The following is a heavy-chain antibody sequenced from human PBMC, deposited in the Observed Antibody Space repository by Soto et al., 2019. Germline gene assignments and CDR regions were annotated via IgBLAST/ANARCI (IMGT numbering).Heavy chain of an antibody. CDR2: INHSGST. Sequence: KPSETLSLTCAVYGGSFSGYYWSWIRQPPGKGLEWIGEINHSGSTNYNPSLKSRVTISVDTSKNQFSLKLSSVTAADTAVYYCARGRMVYAILPVWYYYGMDVWGQGTTVTVSS. CDR3: ARGRMVYAILPVWYYYGMDV. CDR1: GGSFSGYY. J-gene: IGHJ6*02. V-gene: IGHV4-34*01. D-gene: IGHD2-8*01.